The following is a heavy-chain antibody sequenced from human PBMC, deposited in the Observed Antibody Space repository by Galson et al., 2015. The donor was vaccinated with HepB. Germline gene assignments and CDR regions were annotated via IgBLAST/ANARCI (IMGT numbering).Heavy chain of an antibody. CDR1: GGSISSSSYY. J-gene: IGHJ4*02. Sequence: SETLSLTCTVSGGSISSSSYYWGWIRQPPGKGLEWIGSIYYSGSTYYNPSLKSRVTISVDTSKNQFSLKLSSVTAADTAVYYCARAVGSSWYSYFDYWGQGTLVTVSS. V-gene: IGHV4-39*01. D-gene: IGHD6-13*01. CDR3: ARAVGSSWYSYFDY. CDR2: IYYSGST.